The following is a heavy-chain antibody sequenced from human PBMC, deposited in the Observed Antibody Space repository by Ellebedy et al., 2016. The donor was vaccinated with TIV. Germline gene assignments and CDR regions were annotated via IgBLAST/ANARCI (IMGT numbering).Heavy chain of an antibody. J-gene: IGHJ2*01. CDR1: GGSISSSSYY. CDR2: IYYSGST. V-gene: IGHV4-39*01. Sequence: SETLSLTXTVSGGSISSSSYYWGWIRQPPGKGLEWIGSIYYSGSTYYNPSLKSRVTISVDTSKNQFSLKLSSVTAADTAVYYCTTSSRGYFDLWGRGTLVTVSS. CDR3: TTSSRGYFDL.